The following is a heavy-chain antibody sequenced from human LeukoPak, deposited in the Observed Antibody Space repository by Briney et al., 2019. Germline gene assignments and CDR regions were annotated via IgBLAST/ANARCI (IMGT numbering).Heavy chain of an antibody. D-gene: IGHD2-2*01. CDR2: INSDGSST. CDR3: ARERVTRGDCSSTSCYAYYFDY. Sequence: PRGSLRLSCAASGFTFSSYWMHWVRQAPGKGLVWVSRINSDGSSTSYAESVKGRFTISRDNAKNTLYLQMNSLRAEDTAVYHCARERVTRGDCSSTSCYAYYFDYWGQGTLVTVSS. CDR1: GFTFSSYW. V-gene: IGHV3-74*01. J-gene: IGHJ4*02.